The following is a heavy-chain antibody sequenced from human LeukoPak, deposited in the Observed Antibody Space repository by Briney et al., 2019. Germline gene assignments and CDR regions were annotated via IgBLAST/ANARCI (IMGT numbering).Heavy chain of an antibody. J-gene: IGHJ5*02. CDR3: ARDYTGGINWFDP. CDR1: GGSFSGYY. D-gene: IGHD4-11*01. CDR2: INHSGST. Sequence: SETLSLTCAVYGGSFSGYYWSWIRQPPGKGLEWIGEINHSGSTNYNPSLKSRVTISVDTSKNQFSLKLSSVTAADTAVYYCARDYTGGINWFDPWGQGTLVTVSS. V-gene: IGHV4-34*01.